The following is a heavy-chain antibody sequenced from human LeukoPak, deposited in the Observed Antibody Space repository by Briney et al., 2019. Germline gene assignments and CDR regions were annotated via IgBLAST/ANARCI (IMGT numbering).Heavy chain of an antibody. Sequence: SETLSLTCTVSGGSISSGSYHWGWIRQPPGEGLDWIGEINHSGSTNYNPSLKSRVTISIDTSKNQFSLKLTSVTAADTAVYYCASLYFGDLRVPAWGQGTLVTVSS. CDR2: INHSGST. V-gene: IGHV4-39*07. CDR1: GGSISSGSYH. CDR3: ASLYFGDLRVPA. J-gene: IGHJ4*02. D-gene: IGHD3-10*01.